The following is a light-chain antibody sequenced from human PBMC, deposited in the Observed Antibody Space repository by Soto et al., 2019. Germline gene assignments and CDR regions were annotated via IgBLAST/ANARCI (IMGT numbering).Light chain of an antibody. CDR2: GAS. V-gene: IGKV3-20*01. J-gene: IGKJ1*01. Sequence: EIVLTQSPGTLSLSPGERATLSCRAGQTVISHLAWFQHKPGQATRLLIYGASSRATGIPDRFSGSESGTDFTLTISRLEPEEFAVYFCQQYDSSPWTFGRGNKVEIK. CDR1: QTVISH. CDR3: QQYDSSPWT.